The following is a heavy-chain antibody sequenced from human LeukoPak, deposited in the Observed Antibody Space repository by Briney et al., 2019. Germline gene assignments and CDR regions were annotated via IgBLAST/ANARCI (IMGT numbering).Heavy chain of an antibody. D-gene: IGHD6-19*01. CDR2: IYYRGST. CDR1: GGSISGYY. J-gene: IGHJ2*01. V-gene: IGHV4-59*01. CDR3: ARGAAVAGANWYFDL. Sequence: SETLSLTCTVFGGSISGYYWSWIRQSPGKGLEWIGYIYYRGSTDYNPSLKSRVTMSLDTSNHQCSLKLSSVTTADTAVYYCARGAAVAGANWYFDLWGRGTLVTVSS.